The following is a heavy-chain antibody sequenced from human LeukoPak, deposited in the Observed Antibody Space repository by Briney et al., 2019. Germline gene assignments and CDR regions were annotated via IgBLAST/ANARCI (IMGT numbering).Heavy chain of an antibody. D-gene: IGHD6-19*01. CDR3: ARHPSGWYYYMDV. J-gene: IGHJ6*03. V-gene: IGHV4-34*01. CDR1: GGSFSGYY. Sequence: SETLSLTCAVYGGSFSGYYWSWIRQPPGKGLEWIGEINHSGSTNYNPSLKSRVTISVDTSKNQFSLKLSSVTAADTAVYYCARHPSGWYYYMDVWGKGTTVTISS. CDR2: INHSGST.